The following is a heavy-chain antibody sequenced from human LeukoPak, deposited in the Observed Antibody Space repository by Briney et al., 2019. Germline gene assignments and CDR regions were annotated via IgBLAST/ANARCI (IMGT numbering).Heavy chain of an antibody. V-gene: IGHV1-8*02. Sequence: ASVKVSCKASGYTFTSYGISWVRQAPGQGLEWMGWMNPNSGNTGYAQKFQGRVTMTRNTSISTAYMELSSLRSEDTAVYYCAKYSGYHYYMDVWGKGTTVTISS. CDR3: AKYSGYHYYMDV. CDR2: MNPNSGNT. J-gene: IGHJ6*03. D-gene: IGHD5-12*01. CDR1: GYTFTSYG.